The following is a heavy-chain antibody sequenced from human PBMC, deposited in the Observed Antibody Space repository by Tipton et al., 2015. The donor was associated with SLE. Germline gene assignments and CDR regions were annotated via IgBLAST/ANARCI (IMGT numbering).Heavy chain of an antibody. CDR2: LIPSYGPP. V-gene: IGHV1-69*01. J-gene: IGHJ6*02. D-gene: IGHD3-3*01. CDR3: ARGVLRFKNFYYYGMDV. Sequence: QLVQSGAEVRKPGASVKVSCKASGYTFTSYGISWVRQAPGQGLEWMGGLIPSYGPPTYTQKFQGRLTITTDESTSTAYMDLSSLRSEDTAVYYCARGVLRFKNFYYYGMDVWGQGTTVTVSS. CDR1: GYTFTSYG.